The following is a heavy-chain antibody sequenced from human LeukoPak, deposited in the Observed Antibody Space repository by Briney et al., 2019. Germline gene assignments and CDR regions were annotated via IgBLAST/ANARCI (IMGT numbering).Heavy chain of an antibody. CDR2: IIPIFGTA. J-gene: IGHJ4*02. CDR3: ASASGYSYGMFDY. CDR1: GGTFINYA. V-gene: IGHV1-69*06. D-gene: IGHD5-18*01. Sequence: SVKVSCKASGGTFINYAISWVRQAPGQGLEWMGGIIPIFGTANYAQKFQGRVTITADKSTSTAYMELSSLRSEGTAVYYCASASGYSYGMFDYWGQGTLVTVSS.